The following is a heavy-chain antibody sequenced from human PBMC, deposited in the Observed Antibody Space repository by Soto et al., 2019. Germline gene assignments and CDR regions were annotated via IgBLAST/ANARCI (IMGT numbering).Heavy chain of an antibody. Sequence: SETLSLTCAVYGGSFSGYYWSWIRQPPGKGLEWIGEINHSGSTNYNPSLKSRVTISVDTSKNQFSLKLSSVTAADTAVYYCARVGNWNYFGYYYYGMDVWGQGTTVTVSS. CDR2: INHSGST. CDR1: GGSFSGYY. J-gene: IGHJ6*02. CDR3: ARVGNWNYFGYYYYGMDV. V-gene: IGHV4-34*01. D-gene: IGHD1-7*01.